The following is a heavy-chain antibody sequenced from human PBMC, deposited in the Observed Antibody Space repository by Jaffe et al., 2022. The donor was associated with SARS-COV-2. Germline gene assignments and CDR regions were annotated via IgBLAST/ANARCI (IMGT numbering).Heavy chain of an antibody. J-gene: IGHJ4*02. CDR1: GFTFSSYA. CDR2: ISYDGSNK. CDR3: ARDRTPYYYDSSGYYSN. D-gene: IGHD3-22*01. Sequence: QVQLVESGGGVVQPGRSLRLSCAASGFTFSSYAMHWVRQAPGKGLEWVAVISYDGSNKYYADSVKGRFTISRDNSKNTLYLQMNSLRAEDTAVYYCARDRTPYYYDSSGYYSNWGQGTLVTVSS. V-gene: IGHV3-30*04.